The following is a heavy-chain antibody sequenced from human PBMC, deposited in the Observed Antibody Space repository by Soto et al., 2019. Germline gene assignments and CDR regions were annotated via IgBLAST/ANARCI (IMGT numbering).Heavy chain of an antibody. CDR1: GFTFSRYW. CDR2: IKQDGSEK. J-gene: IGHJ6*02. CDR3: ATFDCAVVGYYGMDV. Sequence: EVQLVESGGGLVQPGGSVRLSCAASGFTFSRYWMSWVRQAPGKGLEWVANIKQDGSEKYYVDSVKGRFTISRDNAKNSLYLQMNSLRAEDTAVYYCATFDCAVVGYYGMDVWGQGTTVTVSS. D-gene: IGHD3-9*01. V-gene: IGHV3-7*01.